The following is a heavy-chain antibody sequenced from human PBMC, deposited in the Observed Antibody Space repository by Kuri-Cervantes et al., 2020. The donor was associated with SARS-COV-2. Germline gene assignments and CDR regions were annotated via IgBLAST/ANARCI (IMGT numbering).Heavy chain of an antibody. CDR3: ARDLGVAPDF. Sequence: GESLKISCAASGFTFSSYAMSWVRQAPGKGLEWVSCIKGGSGTTYYAASVKGRFTVSRDNAKNTLYLLMSSLGVEDTAMYYCARDLGVAPDFWGQGTHVTVPS. CDR1: GFTFSSYA. CDR2: IKGGSGTT. J-gene: IGHJ4*02. D-gene: IGHD3-16*01. V-gene: IGHV3-23*01.